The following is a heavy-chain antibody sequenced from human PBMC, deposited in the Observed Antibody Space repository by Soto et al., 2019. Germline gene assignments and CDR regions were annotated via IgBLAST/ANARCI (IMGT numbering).Heavy chain of an antibody. V-gene: IGHV3-30*18. D-gene: IGHD3-22*01. Sequence: PGGSLRLSCAASGFTFSSYGMHWVRQAPGKGLEWVAVISYDGSNKYYADSVKGRFTISRDNSKNTLYLQMNSLRAEDTAVYYCAKFNNHYYHSNTEYNYYFDYWGQGTLVTVSS. CDR3: AKFNNHYYHSNTEYNYYFDY. CDR1: GFTFSSYG. J-gene: IGHJ4*02. CDR2: ISYDGSNK.